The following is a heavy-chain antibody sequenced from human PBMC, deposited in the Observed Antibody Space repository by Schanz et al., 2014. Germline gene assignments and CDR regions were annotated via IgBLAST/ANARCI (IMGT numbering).Heavy chain of an antibody. J-gene: IGHJ5*02. V-gene: IGHV1-69*04. CDR1: GDTLSSYG. CDR3: ARGNTIFGVVILGWLDP. D-gene: IGHD3-3*01. Sequence: QVRLVQSGAEVKKPGSSVTVSCKASGDTLSSYGISWVRQAPGQGLEWMGKIIPNLGSANYAQKFQDRVTITADKSTSTVYMELSSLRSEDTAIYYCARGNTIFGVVILGWLDPWGQGTLVTVSS. CDR2: IIPNLGSA.